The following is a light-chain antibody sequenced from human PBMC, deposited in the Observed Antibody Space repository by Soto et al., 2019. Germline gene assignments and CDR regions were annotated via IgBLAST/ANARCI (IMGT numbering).Light chain of an antibody. CDR3: SSYSSSATLYV. Sequence: QSALTQPASVSGSPGQSISISCTGTSSDIGGSKYVSWYQQHPGTAPKLLIYEVTYRPSGVSDRFSGSKSGNTASLTVSGLQAEDEADYYCSSYSSSATLYVFGTGTKLTV. CDR1: SSDIGGSKY. V-gene: IGLV2-14*01. CDR2: EVT. J-gene: IGLJ1*01.